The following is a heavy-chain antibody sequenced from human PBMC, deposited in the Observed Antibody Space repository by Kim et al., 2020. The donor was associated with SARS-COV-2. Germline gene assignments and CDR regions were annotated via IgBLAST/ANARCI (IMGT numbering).Heavy chain of an antibody. V-gene: IGHV3-23*01. CDR3: ARCSRITMIVVVIATHFDS. D-gene: IGHD3-22*01. Sequence: GGSLRLSCAASGFTFSSYGMRWVRQAPGKGLEWVSAIRGSGGSTYYADSVKGRFTISRDNSKNTLYLQMNSLRAEDTAVYYCARCSRITMIVVVIATHFDSCGAGTLVTVSS. J-gene: IGHJ4*02. CDR1: GFTFSSYG. CDR2: IRGSGGST.